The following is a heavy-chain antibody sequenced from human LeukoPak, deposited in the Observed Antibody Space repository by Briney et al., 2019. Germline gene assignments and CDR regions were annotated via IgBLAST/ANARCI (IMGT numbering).Heavy chain of an antibody. CDR1: GFTFSSYW. CDR3: ARDKYYGSGSYLY. D-gene: IGHD3-10*01. Sequence: GGSLRLSCAASGFTFSSYWMHWVRQAPGKGLVWVSRINSDGSSTSYADSVKGRFTVSRDNAKNTLYLQTNSLRAEDTAVYYCARDKYYGSGSYLYWGQGTLVTVSS. J-gene: IGHJ4*02. V-gene: IGHV3-74*01. CDR2: INSDGSST.